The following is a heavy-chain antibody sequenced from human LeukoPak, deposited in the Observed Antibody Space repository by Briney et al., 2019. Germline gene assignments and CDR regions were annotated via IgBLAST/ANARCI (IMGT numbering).Heavy chain of an antibody. CDR3: ARDHSIAARPRGVGDY. CDR2: IWYDGSNK. CDR1: GFTFSSYG. J-gene: IGHJ4*02. D-gene: IGHD6-6*01. V-gene: IGHV3-33*01. Sequence: GRSPRLSCAASGFTFSSYGMHWVRQAPGKGLEWVAVIWYDGSNKYYADSVKGRFTISRDNSKNTLYLQMNSLRAEDTAVYYCARDHSIAARPRGVGDYWGQGTLVTVSS.